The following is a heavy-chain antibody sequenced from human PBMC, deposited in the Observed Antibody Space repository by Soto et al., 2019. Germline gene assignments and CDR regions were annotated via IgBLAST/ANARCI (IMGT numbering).Heavy chain of an antibody. CDR2: INPNSGGT. V-gene: IGHV1-2*04. J-gene: IGHJ6*02. Sequence: ASVKVSCKASGDTFITYDINWVRQATGQGLEWMGWINPNSGGTNYAQKFQGWVTMTRDTSISTAYMELSRLRSDDTAVYYCARVHQYGMDVWGQGTTVTVSS. CDR3: ARVHQYGMDV. CDR1: GDTFITYD.